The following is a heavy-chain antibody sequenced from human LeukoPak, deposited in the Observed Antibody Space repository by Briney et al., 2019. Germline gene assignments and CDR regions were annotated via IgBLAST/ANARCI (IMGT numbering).Heavy chain of an antibody. V-gene: IGHV3-33*08. D-gene: IGHD3-9*01. CDR1: GFTFSSYA. J-gene: IGHJ4*02. CDR3: ARAGQVLRYFDWLFFLDY. Sequence: GGSLRLSCAASGFTFSSYAMSWVRQAPGKGLEWVAVIWYDGSNKYYADSVKGRFTISRDNSKNTLYLQMNSLRAEDTAVYYCARAGQVLRYFDWLFFLDYWGQGTLVTVSS. CDR2: IWYDGSNK.